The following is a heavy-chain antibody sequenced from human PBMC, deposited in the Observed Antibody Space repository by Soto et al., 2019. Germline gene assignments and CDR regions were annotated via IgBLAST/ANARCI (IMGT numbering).Heavy chain of an antibody. CDR2: VKQDGSEI. D-gene: IGHD6-19*01. CDR3: ARDPGISSGWYYFDY. Sequence: PGGSLRLSCAASGFTFSNHWMTWVRQAPGKGLEWVASVKQDGSEIYYGDSVKGRFTISRDNAKNSLFLQLNSLRAEDTAMYYCARDPGISSGWYYFDYWGQGTPVTVSS. J-gene: IGHJ4*02. CDR1: GFTFSNHW. V-gene: IGHV3-7*05.